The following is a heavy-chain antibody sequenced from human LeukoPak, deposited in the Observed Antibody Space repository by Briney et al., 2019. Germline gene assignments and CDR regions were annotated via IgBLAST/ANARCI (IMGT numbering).Heavy chain of an antibody. CDR3: ARGHSSLDY. D-gene: IGHD5-18*01. CDR1: GFTFSSYS. CDR2: ISSSSSTI. Sequence: GGSLRLSCAASGFTFSSYSMNWVRQAPGKGLEWVSYISSSSSTIYYADSVKGRFTISRDNAKNSLYLQMNSLRAEDTAVYYCARGHSSLDYWGQGTLVTVSS. J-gene: IGHJ4*02. V-gene: IGHV3-48*01.